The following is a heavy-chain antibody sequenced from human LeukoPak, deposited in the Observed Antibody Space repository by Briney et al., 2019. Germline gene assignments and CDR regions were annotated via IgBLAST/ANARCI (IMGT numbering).Heavy chain of an antibody. Sequence: PVGSLRLSCAASGFTFSSYAMSWVRQAPGKGLEWVSAIRGSGGSTYYADSVKGRFTISRDNSKNTLYLQMNSLRAEDTAVCYCARTIFGVVIFPYYMDVWGKGTTVTVSS. V-gene: IGHV3-23*01. CDR1: GFTFSSYA. CDR2: IRGSGGST. J-gene: IGHJ6*03. D-gene: IGHD3-3*01. CDR3: ARTIFGVVIFPYYMDV.